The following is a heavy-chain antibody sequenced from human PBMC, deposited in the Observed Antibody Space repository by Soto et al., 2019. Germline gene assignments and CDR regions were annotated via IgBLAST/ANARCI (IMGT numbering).Heavy chain of an antibody. Sequence: GGSLRLSCAASGITVSNYAMNWVRQAPGKGLEWVSSISGSGSSTYYADSVKGRFTISRDNSKNTVYLQMNSLRAEDTAVFYCAKDRWCTSFSCEFNYWGQGTLVTVTS. CDR2: ISGSGSST. CDR1: GITVSNYA. J-gene: IGHJ4*02. CDR3: AKDRWCTSFSCEFNY. D-gene: IGHD2-2*01. V-gene: IGHV3-23*01.